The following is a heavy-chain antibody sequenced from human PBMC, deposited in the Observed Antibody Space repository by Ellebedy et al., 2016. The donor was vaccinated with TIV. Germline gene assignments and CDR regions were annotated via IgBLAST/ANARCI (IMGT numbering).Heavy chain of an antibody. CDR2: IYFSGST. Sequence: MPSETLSVTCTVSGGSISSSSYYWGWIRQPPGKGLEWIGSIYFSGSTYYNPSLKSRVTTSVDTSKNQFSLKLSSVTAADTAVYHCARHASYYDSSGYSGYYFDYWGQGTLVTVSS. CDR1: GGSISSSSYY. CDR3: ARHASYYDSSGYSGYYFDY. J-gene: IGHJ4*02. D-gene: IGHD3-22*01. V-gene: IGHV4-39*01.